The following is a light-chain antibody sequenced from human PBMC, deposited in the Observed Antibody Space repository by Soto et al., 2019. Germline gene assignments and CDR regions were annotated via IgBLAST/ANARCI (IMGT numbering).Light chain of an antibody. V-gene: IGLV2-8*01. CDR1: SSDVGGYNY. CDR2: EVS. CDR3: SSYAGSNNPVI. J-gene: IGLJ2*01. Sequence: QSALTQPPSASGSPGQSVTISCTGTSSDVGGYNYVSWYQQHPGKAPKFLIFEVSRRPSGVPDRFSGSKSGNTASLTVSGLQADDEADYYCSSYAGSNNPVIFGGGTMVTVL.